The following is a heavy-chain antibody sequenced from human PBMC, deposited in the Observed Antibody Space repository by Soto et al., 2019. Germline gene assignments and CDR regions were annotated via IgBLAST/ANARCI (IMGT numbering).Heavy chain of an antibody. D-gene: IGHD6-13*01. CDR1: GFPFSNTW. CDR3: AKRPLTAAGFEY. Sequence: PGGSLRLSCAAPGFPFSNTWMNWVRQAPGKGLEWVSVITGSGGGTYFVDSVKGRFTISRDNSKNTVYLQMNSLRAEDTAVYYCAKRPLTAAGFEYWGQGTLVTVSS. V-gene: IGHV3-23*01. J-gene: IGHJ4*02. CDR2: ITGSGGGT.